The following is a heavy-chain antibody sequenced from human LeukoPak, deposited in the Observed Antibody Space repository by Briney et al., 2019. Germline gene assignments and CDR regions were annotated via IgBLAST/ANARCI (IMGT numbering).Heavy chain of an antibody. V-gene: IGHV3-30*04. CDR3: ASFGDYNSSWYGDNWFDP. CDR2: ISYDGSNK. Sequence: PGGSLRLSCAASGFTFSSYAMHWVRQAPGKGLEWVAVISYDGSNKYYADSVKGRFTISRDNSKNTLYLQMNSLRAEDTAVYYCASFGDYNSSWYGDNWFDPWGQGTLVTVSS. CDR1: GFTFSSYA. D-gene: IGHD6-13*01. J-gene: IGHJ5*02.